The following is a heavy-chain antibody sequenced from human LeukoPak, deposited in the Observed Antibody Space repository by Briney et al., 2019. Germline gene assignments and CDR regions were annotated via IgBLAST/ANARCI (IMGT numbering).Heavy chain of an antibody. Sequence: PGGSLRLSCVASGFTFSSYGMNWVRQAPGKGLEWVSYISSSGSTKYYADSVKGRFTISRDNAKNSLYLQMNSLRAEDTAVYYCARAVIAQGSKDWGQGTLVTVSS. CDR1: GFTFSSYG. CDR3: ARAVIAQGSKD. D-gene: IGHD3-10*01. J-gene: IGHJ4*02. V-gene: IGHV3-48*03. CDR2: ISSSGSTK.